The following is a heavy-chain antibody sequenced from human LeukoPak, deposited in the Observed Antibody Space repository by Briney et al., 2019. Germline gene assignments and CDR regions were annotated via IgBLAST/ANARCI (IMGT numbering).Heavy chain of an antibody. CDR1: GGSISSHYWS. Sequence: TLSLTCTVSGGSISSHYWSWIRQPPGKGLEWLALIYWNDDKRYSPSLKSRLTITKDTSKNQVVLTMTNMDPVDTATYYCAHRPVDGTYADTAMSPFDYWGQGTLVTVSS. CDR3: AHRPVDGTYADTAMSPFDY. J-gene: IGHJ4*02. CDR2: IYWNDDK. D-gene: IGHD5-18*01. V-gene: IGHV2-5*01.